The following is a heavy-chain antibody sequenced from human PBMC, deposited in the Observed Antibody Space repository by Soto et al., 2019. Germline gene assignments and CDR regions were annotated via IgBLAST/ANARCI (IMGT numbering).Heavy chain of an antibody. CDR3: ATVFRAVSDY. V-gene: IGHV3-23*01. CDR2: FSGTGGYT. CDR1: GFTLSSYA. D-gene: IGHD4-17*01. Sequence: GGSLRLSCAASGFTLSSYAMSWVRQAPGKGLEWVSTFSGTGGYTYYADSVKGRFTISRDDSKNTLFLHMNSLRAADTAVYYCATVFRAVSDYWGQGTLVTVSS. J-gene: IGHJ4*02.